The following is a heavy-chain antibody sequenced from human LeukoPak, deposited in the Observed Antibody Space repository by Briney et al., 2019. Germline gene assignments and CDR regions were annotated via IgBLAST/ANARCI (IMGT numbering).Heavy chain of an antibody. CDR1: GGTFSSYA. CDR3: AMNIVVVPAATRGAFDI. CDR2: ISAYNGNT. Sequence: ASVKVSCKASGGTFSSYAISWVRQAPGQGLEWMGWISAYNGNTNYAQKLQGRVTMTTDTSTSTAYMELRSLRSDDTAVYYCAMNIVVVPAATRGAFDIWGQGTMVTVSS. V-gene: IGHV1-18*01. J-gene: IGHJ3*02. D-gene: IGHD2-2*01.